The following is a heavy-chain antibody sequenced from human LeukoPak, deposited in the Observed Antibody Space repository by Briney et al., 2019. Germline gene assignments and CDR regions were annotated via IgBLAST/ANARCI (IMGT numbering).Heavy chain of an antibody. J-gene: IGHJ4*02. CDR2: INPSGGST. V-gene: IGHV1-46*01. D-gene: IGHD2-2*01. CDR1: GYTFTSYY. CDR3: ARAGESRDIVVVPAAPFYY. Sequence: SVKVSCKASGYTFTSYYMNWVRQAPGQGVEWMGIINPSGGSTSYAQKFQGRVTMTRDTSTSTVYMELSSLRSEDTAVYYCARAGESRDIVVVPAAPFYYWGQGTLVTVSS.